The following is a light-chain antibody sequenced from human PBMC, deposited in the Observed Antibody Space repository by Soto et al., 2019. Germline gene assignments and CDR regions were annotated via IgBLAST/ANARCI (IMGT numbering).Light chain of an antibody. Sequence: DIGLTQSAATLSVSPGERATLSCRSSQSVXSNLAWYQQKAGQAPRFLXDGAATMAMGSPGRFSGSGSGTEFPLTISSLQSEYFAVYYCQQFRSYTLTFGGGTKVDIK. CDR1: QSVXSN. V-gene: IGKV3-15*01. CDR2: GAA. CDR3: QQFRSYTLT. J-gene: IGKJ4*01.